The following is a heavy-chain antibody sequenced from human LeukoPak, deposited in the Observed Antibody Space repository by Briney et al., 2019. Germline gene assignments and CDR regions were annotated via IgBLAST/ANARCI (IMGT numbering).Heavy chain of an antibody. V-gene: IGHV4-4*07. J-gene: IGHJ6*02. D-gene: IGHD2-2*01. Sequence: PSETLSLTCTVSGGSISSYYWSWIRQPAGKGLEWIGRIYTSGSTNYNPSLKSRVTMSVDTSKNQFSLKLSSVTAADTAVYYCAREFLSSGYCSSTSCYRTRLRYGMDVWGQGTTVTVSS. CDR3: AREFLSSGYCSSTSCYRTRLRYGMDV. CDR1: GGSISSYY. CDR2: IYTSGST.